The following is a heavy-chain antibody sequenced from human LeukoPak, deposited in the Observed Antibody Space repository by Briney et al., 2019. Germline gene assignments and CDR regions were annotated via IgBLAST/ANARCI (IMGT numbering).Heavy chain of an antibody. CDR2: ISSSGSTI. V-gene: IGHV3-48*03. D-gene: IGHD5-18*01. CDR3: ARDGYSYGFTLKYYFDY. Sequence: PGGSLRLSCAASGFTFSSYGMNWVRQAPGKGLEWVSYISSSGSTIYYADSVKGRFTISRDNAKNSLYLQMNSLRAEDTAVYYCARDGYSYGFTLKYYFDYWGQGTLVTVSS. J-gene: IGHJ4*02. CDR1: GFTFSSYG.